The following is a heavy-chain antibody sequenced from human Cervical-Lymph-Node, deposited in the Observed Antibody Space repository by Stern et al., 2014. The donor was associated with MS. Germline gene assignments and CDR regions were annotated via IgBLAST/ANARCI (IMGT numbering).Heavy chain of an antibody. CDR3: AKDIGDGYSDDAFDI. J-gene: IGHJ3*02. CDR2: ISWNSGSI. CDR1: GFPFDDYA. V-gene: IGHV3-9*01. Sequence: EVQLVESGGGLVQPGRSLRLSCAASGFPFDDYAMHWVRQAPGKGLEWVSGISWNSGSIGYADSVKGRFTISRDNAKNSLYLQMNSLRAEDTALYYCAKDIGDGYSDDAFDIWGQGTMVTVSS. D-gene: IGHD5-24*01.